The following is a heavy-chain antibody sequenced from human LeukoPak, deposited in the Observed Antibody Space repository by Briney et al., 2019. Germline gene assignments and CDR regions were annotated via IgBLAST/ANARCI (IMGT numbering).Heavy chain of an antibody. V-gene: IGHV3-53*01. D-gene: IGHD3-22*01. CDR3: ASGYYYDSSAPWGY. CDR1: GFTVSSNY. Sequence: GGSLRLSCAASGFTVSSNYMSWVRQAPGKGLEWVSVICSGGSTYYADSVKGRFTISRDNSKNTLYLQMNSLRAEDTAVYYCASGYYYDSSAPWGYWGQGTLVTVSS. J-gene: IGHJ4*02. CDR2: ICSGGST.